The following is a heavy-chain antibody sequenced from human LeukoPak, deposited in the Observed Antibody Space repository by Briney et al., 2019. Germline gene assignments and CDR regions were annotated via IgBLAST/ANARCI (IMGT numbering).Heavy chain of an antibody. CDR2: ISYDGSNK. V-gene: IGHV3-30*04. J-gene: IGHJ4*02. CDR3: ARDRTTYYYDSSGYSALFDY. CDR1: GFTFSSYA. Sequence: GGSLRLSCAASGFTFSSYAMHWVRQAPGKGLEWVAVISYDGSNKYYADSVKGRFTISRDNSKNTLYLQMNSLRAEDTAVYYCARDRTTYYYDSSGYSALFDYWGQGTLVTVSS. D-gene: IGHD3-22*01.